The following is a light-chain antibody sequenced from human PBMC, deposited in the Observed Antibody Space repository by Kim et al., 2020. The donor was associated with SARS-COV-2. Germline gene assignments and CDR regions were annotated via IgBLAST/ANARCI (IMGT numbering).Light chain of an antibody. CDR3: QQYHSHSYA. CDR2: KAS. J-gene: IGKJ2*01. Sequence: YASVGERVTITCRATESIGDWLAWYQQKPGKPPNLLIYKASNLECGVPSRFSGSGSGTEFTLTINSLQPEDFATYYCQQYHSHSYAFGQGTKLEI. CDR1: ESIGDW. V-gene: IGKV1-5*03.